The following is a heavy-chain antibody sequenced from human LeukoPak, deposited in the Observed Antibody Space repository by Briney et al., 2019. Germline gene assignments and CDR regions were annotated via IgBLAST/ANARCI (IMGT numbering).Heavy chain of an antibody. J-gene: IGHJ5*02. D-gene: IGHD6-13*01. CDR2: IHAGGST. CDR3: ARHVRKRGIAAAGSPGWFDP. V-gene: IGHV4-61*02. Sequence: SQTLSLTCTVSGGSIRSGSYYWSWIRQPAGKGLEWIGRIHAGGSTNYNPSLKSRVTISADTSKNQFSLKLSSVTAADTAVYYCARHVRKRGIAAAGSPGWFDPWGQGTLVTVSS. CDR1: GGSIRSGSYY.